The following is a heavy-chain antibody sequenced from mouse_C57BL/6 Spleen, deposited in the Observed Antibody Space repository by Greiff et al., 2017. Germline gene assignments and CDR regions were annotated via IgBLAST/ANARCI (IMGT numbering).Heavy chain of an antibody. CDR1: GYTFTSYW. V-gene: IGHV1-52*01. CDR2: IDPSDSET. CDR3: AMWVNYENYAMDY. J-gene: IGHJ4*01. Sequence: QVQLQQPGAELVRPGSSVKLSCKASGYTFTSYWMHWVKQRPIQGLEWIGNIDPSDSETHYNQKFKDKATLTVDKSSSTAYMQLSSLSSEDSAFYCCAMWVNYENYAMDYWGQGTSVTVSS. D-gene: IGHD2-1*01.